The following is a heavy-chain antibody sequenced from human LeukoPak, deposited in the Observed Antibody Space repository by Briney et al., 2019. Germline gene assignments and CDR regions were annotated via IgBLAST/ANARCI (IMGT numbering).Heavy chain of an antibody. CDR2: IYYSGST. J-gene: IGHJ4*02. CDR1: GGSISSSSYY. Sequence: SETLSLTCTVSGGSISSSSYYWGWIRQPPGKGLEWIGSIYYSGSTYYNPSLKSRVTISVDTSKNQFSLKLSSVTAADTAVYYCARHPGLFAIFGVAPREYWGQGTLVTVSS. CDR3: ARHPGLFAIFGVAPREY. D-gene: IGHD3-3*01. V-gene: IGHV4-39*01.